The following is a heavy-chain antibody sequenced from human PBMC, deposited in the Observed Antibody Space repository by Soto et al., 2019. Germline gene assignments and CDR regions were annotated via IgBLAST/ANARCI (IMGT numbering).Heavy chain of an antibody. CDR3: IRSSITSTPYYFDY. J-gene: IGHJ4*02. Sequence: EVQLVESGGGLVQPGGSLRLSCAASGFTFSDHYMDWVRQAPGKGLEWVGRLRNKANSYTTEYAASVKGRFTISRDDSKNSLYLQMNSLKTEDTAVYYCIRSSITSTPYYFDYWGQGTLVTVSS. CDR1: GFTFSDHY. D-gene: IGHD2-2*01. V-gene: IGHV3-72*01. CDR2: LRNKANSYTT.